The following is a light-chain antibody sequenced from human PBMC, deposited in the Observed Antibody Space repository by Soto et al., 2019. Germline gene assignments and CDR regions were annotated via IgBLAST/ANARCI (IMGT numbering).Light chain of an antibody. CDR2: AAS. CDR3: QQTHTTFT. CDR1: QSISTY. Sequence: DIQMTQSPSSLSASVGDRVTITCRASQSISTYLNWYQQKPGKVPKLLIYAASSLQSGVTSRFSGSGSGTDFTLTISSLQPEDFATYYCQQTHTTFTFGGGTPVEIK. V-gene: IGKV1-39*01. J-gene: IGKJ4*01.